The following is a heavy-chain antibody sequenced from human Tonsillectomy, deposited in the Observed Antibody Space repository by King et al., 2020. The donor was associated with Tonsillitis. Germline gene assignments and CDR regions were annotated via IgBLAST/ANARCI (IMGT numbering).Heavy chain of an antibody. Sequence: VQLVESGGGLVQPGGSLRLSCAASGFTFTNYWMSWVRQAPGKGLEWVANIRQDGSSTYYVDSVKGRFTISRDNAKSSLYLQMSSLRADDTAVYYCARDKAVGPTLFDSWGQGTLVTVSS. CDR3: ARDKAVGPTLFDS. J-gene: IGHJ4*02. CDR2: IRQDGSST. D-gene: IGHD1-26*01. V-gene: IGHV3-7*04. CDR1: GFTFTNYW.